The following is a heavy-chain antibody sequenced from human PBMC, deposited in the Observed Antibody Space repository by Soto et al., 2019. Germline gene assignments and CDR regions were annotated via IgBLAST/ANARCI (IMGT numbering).Heavy chain of an antibody. V-gene: IGHV1-69*02. CDR1: GDTFSFYS. Sequence: QVQLVQSGAEVKRPGSSVKVSCKASGDTFSFYSINWVRQAPGLGLEWMGRINPILSMSNYAQRFQGRVTMTAAKSTSTAYMDLSSCRSEDKAIYYCATSYGSGYRAFDYWGQGALVTVS. D-gene: IGHD3-10*01. J-gene: IGHJ4*02. CDR2: INPILSMS. CDR3: ATSYGSGYRAFDY.